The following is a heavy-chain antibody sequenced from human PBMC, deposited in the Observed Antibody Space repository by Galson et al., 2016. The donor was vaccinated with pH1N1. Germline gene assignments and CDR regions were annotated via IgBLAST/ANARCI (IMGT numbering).Heavy chain of an antibody. CDR1: GGSISNYY. V-gene: IGHV4-59*01. CDR2: IYYRGST. D-gene: IGHD3-3*01. J-gene: IGHJ4*02. Sequence: SETLSLTCTVSGGSISNYYWTWIRQPPGKGLEWIGYIYYRGSTNYNPSLKSRVTKSVDMYRNKFSLKLTSVTAADTAVYYCARFRVVVTWGDYELESSLYFDYWCQGTLVSVSS. CDR3: ARFRVVVTWGDYELESSLYFDY.